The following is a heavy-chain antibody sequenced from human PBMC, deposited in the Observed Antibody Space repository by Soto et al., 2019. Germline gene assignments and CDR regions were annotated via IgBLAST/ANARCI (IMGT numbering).Heavy chain of an antibody. D-gene: IGHD1-26*01. CDR1: GFTFSSYG. CDR3: ARGDGANFDY. J-gene: IGHJ4*02. Sequence: QVQLVESGGGVVQPGRSLRLSCAASGFTFSSYGMHWVRQATGKGLEWVAVIWYDGSNKYYADSVKGRFTISRDNSKNTLYLQMNSLRAEDTAVYYCARGDGANFDYWGQGTLVTVSS. V-gene: IGHV3-33*01. CDR2: IWYDGSNK.